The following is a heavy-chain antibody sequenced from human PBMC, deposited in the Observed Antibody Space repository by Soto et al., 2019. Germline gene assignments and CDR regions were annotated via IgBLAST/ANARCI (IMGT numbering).Heavy chain of an antibody. CDR2: IRSKAYGGAP. D-gene: IGHD6-19*01. CDR3: AKDLPSQWLGTRDAFDI. Sequence: EVQLVESGGGLVQPGRSLRLSCTASGFTFGDYALNWVRQAPGKGLEWVGFIRSKAYGGAPEYAASVKGRFTISRDNAKNSLYLQMNSLRAEDTALYYCAKDLPSQWLGTRDAFDIWGQGTMVTVSS. V-gene: IGHV3-49*04. CDR1: GFTFGDYA. J-gene: IGHJ3*02.